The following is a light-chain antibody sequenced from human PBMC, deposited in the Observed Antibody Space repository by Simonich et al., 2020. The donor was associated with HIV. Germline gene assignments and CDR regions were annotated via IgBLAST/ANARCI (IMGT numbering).Light chain of an antibody. J-gene: IGKJ1*01. CDR2: WAS. CDR1: QSVLYSSNNKNY. Sequence: DIVMTQSPDSLAVSLGERATINCKSSQSVLYSSNNKNYLAWYQQKPRQPPKLLIYWASTRESGVPDRFSGSGSGTDFTLTISSLQAEDVAVYYCQQYYSTHWTFGQGTKVEIK. V-gene: IGKV4-1*01. CDR3: QQYYSTHWT.